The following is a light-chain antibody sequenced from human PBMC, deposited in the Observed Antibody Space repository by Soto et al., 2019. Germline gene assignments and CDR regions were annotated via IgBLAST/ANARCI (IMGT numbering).Light chain of an antibody. CDR1: QGISNY. CDR3: LQHSGYPPYT. J-gene: IGKJ2*01. Sequence: DIQMTQSPSAMSASLGDRVTITCRASQGISNYLAWFQQKPGKVPKRLIYAASTLESGVPSRFSGSGSGTEFILTISSLQHEDFATYYCLQHSGYPPYTFGQGTKLEI. V-gene: IGKV1-17*03. CDR2: AAS.